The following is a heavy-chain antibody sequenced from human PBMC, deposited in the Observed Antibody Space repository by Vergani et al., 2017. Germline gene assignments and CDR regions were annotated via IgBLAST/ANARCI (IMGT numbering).Heavy chain of an antibody. V-gene: IGHV3-23*01. CDR3: AKEFQYQLSSLPNWFDP. J-gene: IGHJ5*02. CDR1: GFTFSSYA. Sequence: EVQLLESGGGLVQPGGSLRLSCAASGFTFSSYALSWVRQAPGKGLEWVSAISGSGDSTKYADSVKGRFTISRDKSKNTLYLQMNSLRAEDTAVYYCAKEFQYQLSSLPNWFDPWGQGTLVTVSS. D-gene: IGHD2-2*01. CDR2: ISGSGDST.